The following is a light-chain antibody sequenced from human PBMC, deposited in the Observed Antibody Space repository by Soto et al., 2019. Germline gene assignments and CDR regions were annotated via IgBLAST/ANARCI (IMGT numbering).Light chain of an antibody. CDR3: QQYDDSPPT. CDR2: GTS. J-gene: IGKJ1*01. Sequence: EMVLTQSPATLSLSPGESATLSCRASQSVSSNSLAWYRRNPGQPPSLLIYGTSTRATDIPRRFSGSGSGTDFTLTITGREPEDFAVYFCQQYDDSPPTFGQGTKVEVK. V-gene: IGKV3-20*01. CDR1: QSVSSNS.